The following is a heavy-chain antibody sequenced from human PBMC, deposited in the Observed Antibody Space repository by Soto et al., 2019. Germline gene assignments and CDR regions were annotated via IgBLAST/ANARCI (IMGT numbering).Heavy chain of an antibody. Sequence: GGSLRLSCAASGFTFSNAWMSWIRQAPGKGLEWVGRIKSKTNGGTTDYAAPVKGRFTLSRDDSKNMLYLQMSSLKTEDTAVYYCTTDDPINKNWGQGTLVTVSS. CDR1: GFTFSNAW. J-gene: IGHJ4*02. CDR2: IKSKTNGGTT. V-gene: IGHV3-15*01. CDR3: TTDDPINKN.